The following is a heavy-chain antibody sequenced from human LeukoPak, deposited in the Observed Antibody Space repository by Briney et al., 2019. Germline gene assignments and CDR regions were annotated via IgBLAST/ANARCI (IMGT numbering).Heavy chain of an antibody. J-gene: IGHJ5*02. CDR3: ARHGQWLVLDNWFDP. Sequence: SETLSLTCTVSGGSISTSRHYWGWIRRPPGKGLEWIGSIYYSENTYTYYNPSLKSRVTISVDTSKNQFSLKLRSVTAADTAVYYCARHGQWLVLDNWFDPWGQGTLVTVSS. D-gene: IGHD6-19*01. V-gene: IGHV4-39*01. CDR1: GGSISTSRHY. CDR2: IYYSENTYT.